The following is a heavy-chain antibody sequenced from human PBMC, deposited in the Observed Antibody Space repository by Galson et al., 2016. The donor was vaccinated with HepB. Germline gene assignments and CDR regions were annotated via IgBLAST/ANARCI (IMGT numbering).Heavy chain of an antibody. V-gene: IGHV4-39*07. D-gene: IGHD2-2*01. CDR3: ARVKGGCISHSCVLDP. J-gene: IGHJ5*02. Sequence: SETLSLTCTVSGGSVTTSSYYWAWIRQPPGKGLEWIATIYEGGETYYNPSLKSRVSISIDTSKNQVSLKLTSVTAADTAVYYCARVKGGCISHSCVLDPWGQGTLVTVSS. CDR1: GGSVTTSSYY. CDR2: IYEGGET.